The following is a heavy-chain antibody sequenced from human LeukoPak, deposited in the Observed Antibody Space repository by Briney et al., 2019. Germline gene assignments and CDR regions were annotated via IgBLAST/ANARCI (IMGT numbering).Heavy chain of an antibody. CDR2: IYYSGST. CDR3: ARQDWNYELWLDY. D-gene: IGHD1-7*01. CDR1: GGSISSHY. J-gene: IGHJ4*02. V-gene: IGHV4-59*11. Sequence: PSETLSLTCTVSGGSISSHYWCWIRQPPGKGLEWIGYIYYSGSTNYNPSLKSRVTISVDTSKNQFSLKLSSVTAADTAVYYCARQDWNYELWLDYWGQGTLVTVSS.